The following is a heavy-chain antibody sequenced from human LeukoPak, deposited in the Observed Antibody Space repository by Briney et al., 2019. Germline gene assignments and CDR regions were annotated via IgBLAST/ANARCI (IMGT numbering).Heavy chain of an antibody. D-gene: IGHD3-3*01. Sequence: GGSLRLSCAASGFTFNSYAMGWVRQAPWKGLEWVSTISSSGGRTYYADSVKGRFTISRDDSKNTFYLQMNSLRAEDTAVYHCGKEGGLYDSGGYFDYWGQGALVTVSS. V-gene: IGHV3-23*01. CDR1: GFTFNSYA. J-gene: IGHJ4*02. CDR2: ISSSGGRT. CDR3: GKEGGLYDSGGYFDY.